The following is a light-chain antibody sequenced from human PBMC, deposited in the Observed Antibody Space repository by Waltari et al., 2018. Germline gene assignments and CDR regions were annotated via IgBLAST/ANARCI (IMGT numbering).Light chain of an antibody. J-gene: IGKJ5*01. CDR1: QSVRDN. CDR2: GAS. V-gene: IGKV3-15*01. CDR3: QQYYNWPRVT. Sequence: DIVMTQSPVTLSVSPGEGATLSCRASQSVRDNVAWYQHKAGQAPRLLIHGASTRATGIPARFSGSGSGTEFTLTITTLQSEDFAIYYCQQYYNWPRVTFGQGIRLEIK.